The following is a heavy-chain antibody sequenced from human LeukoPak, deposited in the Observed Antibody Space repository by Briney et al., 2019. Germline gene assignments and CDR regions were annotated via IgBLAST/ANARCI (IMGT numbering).Heavy chain of an antibody. D-gene: IGHD2-2*02. V-gene: IGHV3-30-3*01. CDR2: ISYDGSNK. CDR1: GFTFSSYA. Sequence: GGSLRLSCAASGFTFSSYAMHWVRQAPGKGLEWVAVISYDGSNKYYADSVKGRFTISRDNSKNTLYLQMTSLRAEDTAVYYCARSYCSSTSCYNYYYYYGMDVWGQGTTVTVSS. J-gene: IGHJ6*02. CDR3: ARSYCSSTSCYNYYYYYGMDV.